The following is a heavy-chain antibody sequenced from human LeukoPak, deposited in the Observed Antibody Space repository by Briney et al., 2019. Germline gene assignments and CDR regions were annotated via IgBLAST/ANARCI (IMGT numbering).Heavy chain of an antibody. CDR1: GFTFSSYG. V-gene: IGHV3-33*01. Sequence: GGSLRLSCAASGFTFSSYGMHWVRQAPGKGLEWVAVIWYDGSNKYYADSVKGRFTISRDNSMNTLYLQMNSLRAEDTAVYYCAREHVLLWFGELLDWGQGTLVTVSS. D-gene: IGHD3-10*01. J-gene: IGHJ4*02. CDR2: IWYDGSNK. CDR3: AREHVLLWFGELLD.